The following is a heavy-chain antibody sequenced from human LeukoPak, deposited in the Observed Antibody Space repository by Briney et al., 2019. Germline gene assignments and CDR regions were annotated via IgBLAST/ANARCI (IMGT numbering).Heavy chain of an antibody. CDR3: ARPHPRTVFGVFSYYYGMDV. V-gene: IGHV3-21*01. CDR1: GFTFRSYS. Sequence: PGGSLRLSCAASGFTFRSYSMNWVRQAPGKGLEWVSSISSSSTYIYYADSVKGRFIISRDNAKNPLYLQMNSLRAEDTAVYYCARPHPRTVFGVFSYYYGMDVWGQGTTVTVSS. D-gene: IGHD3-3*01. CDR2: ISSSSTYI. J-gene: IGHJ6*02.